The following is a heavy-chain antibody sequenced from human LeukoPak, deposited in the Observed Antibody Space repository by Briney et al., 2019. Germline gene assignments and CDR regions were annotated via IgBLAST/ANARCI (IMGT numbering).Heavy chain of an antibody. D-gene: IGHD3-3*01. CDR1: GYTVTEIS. V-gene: IGHV1-24*01. J-gene: IGHJ4*02. CDR3: ADFYTTSGFFY. Sequence: GASVKVSCKVSGYTVTEISIHWVRQSPGKGLEWMGGLVGENDQKVYAQQFQDRVTMSEDTSTDTAYMELSNLQSEDTAVYFCADFYTTSGFFYWGQGTLVTVSS. CDR2: LVGENDQK.